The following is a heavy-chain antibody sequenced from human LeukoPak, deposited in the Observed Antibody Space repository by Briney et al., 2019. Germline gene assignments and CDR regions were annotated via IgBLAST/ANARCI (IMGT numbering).Heavy chain of an antibody. Sequence: ASVKVSCKASGYTFTDYYMHWVRQAPGQGLEWMGWINPNSGDTNYAQKFQGRVTVTRDTSISTAYMELSSLRSEDTAVYYCARGGSCNSASGGDCSHLLIAWGQGTLVTVSS. CDR2: INPNSGDT. CDR1: GYTFTDYY. CDR3: ARGGSCNSASGGDCSHLLIA. J-gene: IGHJ5*02. V-gene: IGHV1-2*02. D-gene: IGHD2-21*02.